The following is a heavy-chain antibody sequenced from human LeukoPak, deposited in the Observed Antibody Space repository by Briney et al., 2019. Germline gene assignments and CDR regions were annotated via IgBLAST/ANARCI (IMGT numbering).Heavy chain of an antibody. Sequence: SETLSLTCTVSGDSISSTGYYWGWIRQPPGKGLEWIGSMYYSGSTYYNPSLKSRVTLSLDTSGNQFSLKLSSVTAADTAVYYCASGYCGGACQLGGVDMWGQGTMVTVSS. CDR2: MYYSGST. D-gene: IGHD2-21*02. J-gene: IGHJ3*02. CDR3: ASGYCGGACQLGGVDM. V-gene: IGHV4-39*07. CDR1: GDSISSTGYY.